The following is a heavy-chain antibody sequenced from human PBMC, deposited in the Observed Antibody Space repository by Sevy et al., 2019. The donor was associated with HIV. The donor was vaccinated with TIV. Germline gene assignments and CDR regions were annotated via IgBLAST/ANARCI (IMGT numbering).Heavy chain of an antibody. CDR1: GYTLIELS. CDR3: AAGSYDNRLLYY. V-gene: IGHV1-24*01. Sequence: ASVKVSCKVSGYTLIELSMHWVRQAPGKGLEWMGGFDPEDDETIYAQKFQGRVTMTEDTSTDTAYVELSSLRSEDTAVYYCAAGSYDNRLLYYWGQGTLVTVSS. CDR2: FDPEDDET. J-gene: IGHJ4*02. D-gene: IGHD3-22*01.